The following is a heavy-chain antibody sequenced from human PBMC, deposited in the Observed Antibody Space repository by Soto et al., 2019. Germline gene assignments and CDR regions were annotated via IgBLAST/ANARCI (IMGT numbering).Heavy chain of an antibody. CDR1: GGSISSGGYY. J-gene: IGHJ4*02. Sequence: ASETLSLTCTVSGGSISSGGYYWSWIRQHPGKGLEWIGYIYYSGSTYYNPSLKSRVTISVDTSKNQFSLKLSSVTAADTAVYYCARDLDVAAAGRGYFDYWGQGTLVTVSS. V-gene: IGHV4-31*03. CDR3: ARDLDVAAAGRGYFDY. D-gene: IGHD6-13*01. CDR2: IYYSGST.